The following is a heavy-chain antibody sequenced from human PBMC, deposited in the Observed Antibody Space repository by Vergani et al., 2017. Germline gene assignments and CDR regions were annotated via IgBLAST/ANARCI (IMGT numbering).Heavy chain of an antibody. Sequence: QAQLQESGPGLVKPSETLSLTCHVFGVSVTDYNCNWIRQAPGKGLEGIGSLSTTGGTTHASHNPSLKSRVSISVDTSKSQFSLRLTSVSAADSAIYYCAGVTHSWQRADRWGQGRMVAVSS. CDR3: AGVTHSWQRADR. J-gene: IGHJ5*02. D-gene: IGHD6-13*01. CDR2: LSTTGGT. CDR1: GVSVTDYN. V-gene: IGHV4-4*09.